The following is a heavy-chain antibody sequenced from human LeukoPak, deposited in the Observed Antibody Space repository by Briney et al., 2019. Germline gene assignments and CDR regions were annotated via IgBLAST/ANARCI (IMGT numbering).Heavy chain of an antibody. CDR1: GYTFTGYY. J-gene: IGHJ6*03. V-gene: IGHV1-2*02. D-gene: IGHD3-10*01. Sequence: VASVKVSCKASGYTFTGYYMHWVRQAPGQGLEWMGWINPNSGGTNYAQKFQGRVTMTRDTSISTAYMELSRLRSDDTAVYYCARDCYGSGSYSMLYYYYYYMDVWGKGTTVTISS. CDR3: ARDCYGSGSYSMLYYYYYYMDV. CDR2: INPNSGGT.